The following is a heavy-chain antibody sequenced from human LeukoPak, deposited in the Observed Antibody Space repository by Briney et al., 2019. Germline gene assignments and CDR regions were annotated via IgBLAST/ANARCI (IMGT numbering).Heavy chain of an antibody. CDR1: GFTFSSYS. D-gene: IGHD3-22*01. V-gene: IGHV3-21*01. CDR2: ISSSSSYI. J-gene: IGHJ3*02. Sequence: GGSLRLSCAASGFTFSSYSMNWVRRAPGRGLEWVSSISSSSSYIYYADSVKGRFTISRDNDKNSLYLHMNSLRAEDTAVYYCARDYDSSAADAFDIWGQGTMVTVSS. CDR3: ARDYDSSAADAFDI.